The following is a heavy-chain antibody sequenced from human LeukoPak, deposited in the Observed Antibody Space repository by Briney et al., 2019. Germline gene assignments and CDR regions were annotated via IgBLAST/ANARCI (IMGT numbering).Heavy chain of an antibody. CDR1: GFTFSDYY. Sequence: GSLRLSCAVSGFTFSDYYMSWIRQAPGKGLEWVSYISSSGSTIYYADSVKGRFTISRDNAKNSLYLQMNSLRAEDTAVYYCARAGPAAEVYYYYYMDVWGKGTTVTVSS. CDR2: ISSSGSTI. V-gene: IGHV3-11*01. J-gene: IGHJ6*03. D-gene: IGHD2-2*01. CDR3: ARAGPAAEVYYYYYMDV.